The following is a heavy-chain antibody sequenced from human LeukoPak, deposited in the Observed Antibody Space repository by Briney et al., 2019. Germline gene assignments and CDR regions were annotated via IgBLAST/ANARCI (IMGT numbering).Heavy chain of an antibody. CDR1: GGSISSSSYY. CDR2: FYYSGST. V-gene: IGHV4-39*01. CDR3: ARPRCSSTSCYDYYYYYMDV. D-gene: IGHD2-2*01. Sequence: WESLSLTCTVSGGSISSSSYYWGWIRQPPGRGLEWIGSFYYSGSTYYNPSLTSRVTISVDTSKNQFSLKLTSVTAADTAVYYCARPRCSSTSCYDYYYYYMDVWGKGTTVT. J-gene: IGHJ6*03.